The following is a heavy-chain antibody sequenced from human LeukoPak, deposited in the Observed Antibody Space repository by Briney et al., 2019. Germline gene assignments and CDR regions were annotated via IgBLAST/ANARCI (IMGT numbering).Heavy chain of an antibody. D-gene: IGHD4-23*01. CDR3: ARDNSVEDTAWWFDP. V-gene: IGHV1-46*01. Sequence: ASVKVSCKASGYTFTGYYMHWVRQAPGQGLEVMGIINPIGGSTSYAPKFQGRVTVTRDISTSRDYMELTSLRFEDTAVYYCARDNSVEDTAWWFDPWGQGTLVTVSS. CDR1: GYTFTGYY. J-gene: IGHJ5*02. CDR2: INPIGGST.